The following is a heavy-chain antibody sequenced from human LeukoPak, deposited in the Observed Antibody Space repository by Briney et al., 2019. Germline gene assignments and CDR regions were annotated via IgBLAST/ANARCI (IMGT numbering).Heavy chain of an antibody. Sequence: PSETLSLTCAVYGGSFSGYYWSWIRQPPGKGLEWIGEINHSGSTNYNPSLKSRVTISVDTSKNQFSLKLSSVTAADTAVYYCARCRGKYYYYYYYMDVWGKGTTVTVSS. CDR2: INHSGST. CDR3: ARCRGKYYYYYYYMDV. CDR1: GGSFSGYY. D-gene: IGHD3-10*01. J-gene: IGHJ6*03. V-gene: IGHV4-34*01.